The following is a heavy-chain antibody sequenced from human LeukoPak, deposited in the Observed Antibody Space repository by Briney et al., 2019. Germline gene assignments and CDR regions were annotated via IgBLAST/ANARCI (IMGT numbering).Heavy chain of an antibody. Sequence: GESLKISCKGSGYSFTTSWIAWVRQMPGKGLEWMGIIYPADSDTRYSPSFKGQVTISADKSINTAYLQWSRLKASDSAMYYCARQRSSAWHADYWGQETLVTVS. D-gene: IGHD2-2*01. V-gene: IGHV5-51*01. CDR1: GYSFTTSW. J-gene: IGHJ4*02. CDR3: ARQRSSAWHADY. CDR2: IYPADSDT.